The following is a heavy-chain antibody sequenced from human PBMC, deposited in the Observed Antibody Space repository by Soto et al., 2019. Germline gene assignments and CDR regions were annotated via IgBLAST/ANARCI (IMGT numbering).Heavy chain of an antibody. CDR3: ARDCVDTDMVCYYYGMDV. CDR2: ISAYNGNT. CDR1: GYTFTSYG. J-gene: IGHJ6*02. V-gene: IGHV1-18*01. Sequence: ASVKVSCKAPGYTFTSYGISWVRQAPGQGLEWMGWISAYNGNTNYAQKLQGRVTMTTDTSTSTAYMELRSLRSDDTAVYYCARDCVDTDMVCYYYGMDVWGQGTTVTVSS. D-gene: IGHD5-18*01.